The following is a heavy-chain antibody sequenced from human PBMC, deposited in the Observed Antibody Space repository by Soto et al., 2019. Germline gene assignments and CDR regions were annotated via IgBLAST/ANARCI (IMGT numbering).Heavy chain of an antibody. D-gene: IGHD2-15*01. CDR2: IYYSGST. V-gene: IGHV4-39*01. J-gene: IGHJ4*02. CDR1: GGSISSSNYY. CDR3: ARLVVVASSSSLYPGFFDF. Sequence: SETLSLTCTVSGGSISSSNYYWGWIRQPPGKGMEWIGTIYYSGSTYYNPSLKSRVTISVDTSKNQFSLNLISVTAADTAVYYCARLVVVASSSSLYPGFFDFWGQGTLVTV.